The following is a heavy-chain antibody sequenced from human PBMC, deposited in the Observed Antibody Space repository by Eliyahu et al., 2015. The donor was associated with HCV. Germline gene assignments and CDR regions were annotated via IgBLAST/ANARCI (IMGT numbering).Heavy chain of an antibody. CDR2: VSWNSDII. V-gene: IGHV3-9*01. CDR1: GFTFXDHA. J-gene: IGHJ4*02. D-gene: IGHD4-23*01. CDR3: GKGAARTVTTPIDN. Sequence: EVQLVESGGGLVQPGRSLRLSCAASGFTFXDHAMHWVRQTPGKGLEWVSGVSWNSDIIGYADSVKGRFTIYRDNAKKSLYLQMNSLRAEDTALYYCGKGAARTVTTPIDNWGQGTLVTVSS.